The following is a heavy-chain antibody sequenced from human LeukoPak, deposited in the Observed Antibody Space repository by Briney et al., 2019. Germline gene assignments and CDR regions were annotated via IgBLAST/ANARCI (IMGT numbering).Heavy chain of an antibody. Sequence: SETLSLTCAVYGGSFSGYYWSWIRQPPGKGLEWIGEINHSGSTNYNPSLKSRVTISVDTSKNQFSLKLSSVTAADTAVYYCAREGGGDAGYYIDVWGKGTTVTVSS. J-gene: IGHJ6*03. D-gene: IGHD2-21*02. CDR3: AREGGGDAGYYIDV. CDR2: INHSGST. CDR1: GGSFSGYY. V-gene: IGHV4-34*01.